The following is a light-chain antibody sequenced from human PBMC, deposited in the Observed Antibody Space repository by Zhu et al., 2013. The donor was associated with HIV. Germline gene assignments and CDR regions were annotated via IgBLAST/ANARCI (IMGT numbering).Light chain of an antibody. V-gene: IGLV3-21*04. Sequence: SYELTQPPSVSVAPGKTARITCGGNNIGSKSVHWYQQKPGQSPVLVIYQDSERPSGIPERFAGSKSVNTATLTISGVEAGDEADYYCQVWDSSSDHRVFGGGTKLTVL. CDR3: QVWDSSSDHRV. J-gene: IGLJ3*02. CDR1: NIGSKS. CDR2: QDS.